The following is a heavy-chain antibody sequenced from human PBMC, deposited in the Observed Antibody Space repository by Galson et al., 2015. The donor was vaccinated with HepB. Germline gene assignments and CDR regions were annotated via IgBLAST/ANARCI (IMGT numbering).Heavy chain of an antibody. CDR3: ARVADADYGDHSHFDS. J-gene: IGHJ4*02. CDR1: GFTFSDYY. Sequence: SCAASGFTFSDYYMSWIRQAPGKGLEWISYISQSGTYTNYADSVKGRFTISRDNAQNSLYLQINSLRAEDTAVYYCARVADADYGDHSHFDSWGQGTLVTVSS. V-gene: IGHV3-11*06. D-gene: IGHD4-17*01. CDR2: ISQSGTYT.